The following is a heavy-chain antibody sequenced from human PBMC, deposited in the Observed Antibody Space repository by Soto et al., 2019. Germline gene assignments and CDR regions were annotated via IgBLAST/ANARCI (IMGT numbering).Heavy chain of an antibody. CDR3: ARDWGLPD. V-gene: IGHV3-53*01. CDR2: IYSGGST. D-gene: IGHD3-16*01. J-gene: IGHJ4*02. CDR1: GFTVSSNY. Sequence: EVQLVESGGGLIQHGGSLRLSWAASGFTVSSNYMSWVRQAPGKGLEWVSVIYSGGSTYYADSVKGRFTISRDNSKNTLYLQMNSLRADDTAVDYCARDWGLPDWGQGTLVTFSS.